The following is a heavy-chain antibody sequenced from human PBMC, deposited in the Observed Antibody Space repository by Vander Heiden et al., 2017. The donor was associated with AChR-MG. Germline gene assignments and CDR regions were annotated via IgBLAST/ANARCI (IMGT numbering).Heavy chain of an antibody. D-gene: IGHD3-10*01. CDR1: GYTFTSYW. J-gene: IGHJ4*02. CDR3: ARHTRGSNPYDY. V-gene: IGHV5-51*01. CDR2: IHPGDSDI. Sequence: EVQLVQSGAEVKKPGESLKISCKASGYTFTSYWIAWVRQMPGKGLEGRGVIHPGDSDIRSSPPFQGQVTISADKSISTAYVQWSSLKASDTAMYYCARHTRGSNPYDYWGQGTLVTVSS.